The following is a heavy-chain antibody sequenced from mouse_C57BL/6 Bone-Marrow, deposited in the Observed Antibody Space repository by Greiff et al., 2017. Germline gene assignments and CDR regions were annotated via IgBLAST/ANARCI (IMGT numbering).Heavy chain of an antibody. D-gene: IGHD1-1*01. V-gene: IGHV1-82*01. CDR2: IYPGNGDT. CDR3: ESDLSITTGCAMDY. J-gene: IGHJ4*01. Sequence: VKLKQSGPELVKPGASVKISCKASGYAFSSSWMHWVKQRPGKGLEWIGRIYPGNGDTNYNGKVKGKATLTADKSSSTAYMQLSSLTSEDSAVYVCESDLSITTGCAMDYWGRGTSVTVSA. CDR1: GYAFSSSW.